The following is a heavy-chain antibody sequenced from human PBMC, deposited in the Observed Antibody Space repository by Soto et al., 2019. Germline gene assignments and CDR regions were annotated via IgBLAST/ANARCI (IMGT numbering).Heavy chain of an antibody. CDR3: ATNVLRYFDWSTMGYYYYGMDV. V-gene: IGHV4-39*01. Sequence: SETLSLTCTVSGGSISSSSYYWGWIRQPPGKGLEWIGSIYYSGSTYYNPSLKSRVTISVDTSKNQFSLKLSSVTAADTAVYYCATNVLRYFDWSTMGYYYYGMDVWGQGTTVTVSS. D-gene: IGHD3-9*01. CDR2: IYYSGST. J-gene: IGHJ6*02. CDR1: GGSISSSSYY.